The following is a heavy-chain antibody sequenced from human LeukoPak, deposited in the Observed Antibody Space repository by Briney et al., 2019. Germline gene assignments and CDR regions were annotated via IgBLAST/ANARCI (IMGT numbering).Heavy chain of an antibody. J-gene: IGHJ6*02. CDR2: ISWDGGST. CDR1: GFTFSSYT. Sequence: PGGSLRLSCAASGFTFSSYTMHWVRQAPGKGLEWVSLISWDGGSTYYADSVKGRFTISRDNSKNSLYLQMNSLRTEDTALYYCAKDISPTGSGGYYGMDVWGQGTTVTVSS. CDR3: AKDISPTGSGGYYGMDV. D-gene: IGHD3-10*01. V-gene: IGHV3-43*01.